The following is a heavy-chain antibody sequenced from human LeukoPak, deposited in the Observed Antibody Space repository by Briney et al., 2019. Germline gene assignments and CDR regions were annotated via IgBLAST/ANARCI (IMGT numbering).Heavy chain of an antibody. CDR2: ISAYNGNT. V-gene: IGHV1-18*01. D-gene: IGHD1-14*01. CDR1: GYTFTSYG. Sequence: ASVKVSCKASGYTFTSYGISWVRQAPGQGLEWMGWISAYNGNTNYAQKLQGRVTMTTDTSTSTAYMELRSLRSDDTAVYYCARVLLAPRDRAPYWYFDLWGCGTLVTVSS. CDR3: ARVLLAPRDRAPYWYFDL. J-gene: IGHJ2*01.